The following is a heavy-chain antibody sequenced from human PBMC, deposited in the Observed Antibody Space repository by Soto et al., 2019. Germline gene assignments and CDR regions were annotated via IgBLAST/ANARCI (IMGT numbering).Heavy chain of an antibody. CDR2: IYYSGST. D-gene: IGHD1-26*01. CDR1: GGSISSYY. J-gene: IGHJ4*02. Sequence: SETLSLTCPVSGGSISSYYLSWIRQPPGKRLEWIGYIYYSGSTNYNPSLKSRVTISVDTSKNQFSLKLSSVTAADTAVYYCARRYGSAIDYWGQGTLVTSPQ. V-gene: IGHV4-59*08. CDR3: ARRYGSAIDY.